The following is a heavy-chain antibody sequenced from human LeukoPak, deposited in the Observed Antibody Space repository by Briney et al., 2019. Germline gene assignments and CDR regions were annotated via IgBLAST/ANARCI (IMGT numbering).Heavy chain of an antibody. CDR1: GVSISSDY. CDR2: IYTDGST. CDR3: AKSYYDYSTYYSYYLNL. V-gene: IGHV4-4*09. Sequence: SETLSLTCSVSGVSISSDYWSWIRHPPGRGLEWIGYIYTDGSTNYNPSLKSRLTISLDTSKDQFALKLSSVTAADTAVYYCAKSYYDYSTYYSYYLNLGARGAVVTVSS. D-gene: IGHD4-11*01. J-gene: IGHJ4*02.